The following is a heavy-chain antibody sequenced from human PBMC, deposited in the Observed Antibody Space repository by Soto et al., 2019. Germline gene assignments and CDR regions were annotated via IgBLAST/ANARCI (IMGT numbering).Heavy chain of an antibody. CDR2: IGTAGDT. D-gene: IGHD5-12*01. CDR3: ARGWLAIGGSLSYMDV. CDR1: GFTFSSYD. V-gene: IGHV3-13*01. Sequence: EVQLVESGGGLIQPGGSLRLSCAASGFTFSSYDMHWVRQATGKGLEWVSAIGTAGDTYYPGSVKGRFTISRENAKNSLYLQMNSLRAGDTALYYSARGWLAIGGSLSYMDVWGKGTTVTVSS. J-gene: IGHJ6*03.